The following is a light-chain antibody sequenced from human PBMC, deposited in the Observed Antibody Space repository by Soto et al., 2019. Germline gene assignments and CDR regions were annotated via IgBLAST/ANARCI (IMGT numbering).Light chain of an antibody. J-gene: IGLJ2*01. CDR2: RNN. CDR1: SSNIGSNY. CDR3: ATWYDDLSRPV. Sequence: QSVLTQPPSASGTPGQRVTISCSGSSSNIGSNYVYWYQQLPGTAPKLLIYRNNQRPSGVPDRFSGSKSGTSASLAISGLRSEDEADYYCATWYDDLSRPVFAGGTKLTVL. V-gene: IGLV1-47*01.